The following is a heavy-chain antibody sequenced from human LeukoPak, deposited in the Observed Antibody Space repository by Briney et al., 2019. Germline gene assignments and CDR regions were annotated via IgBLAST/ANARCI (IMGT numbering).Heavy chain of an antibody. CDR1: GFTFSSYS. D-gene: IGHD6-13*01. CDR2: ISSSSSTI. J-gene: IGHJ3*02. V-gene: IGHV3-48*04. CDR3: AKDIYSSSAGAFDI. Sequence: GGSLRLSCAASGFTFSSYSMNWVRQAPGKGLEWVSYISSSSSTIYYADSVKGRFTISRDNAKNSLYLQMNSLRAEDMALYYCAKDIYSSSAGAFDIWGQGTMVTVSS.